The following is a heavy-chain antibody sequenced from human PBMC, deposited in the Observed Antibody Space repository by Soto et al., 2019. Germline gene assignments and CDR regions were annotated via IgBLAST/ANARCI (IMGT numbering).Heavy chain of an antibody. CDR1: GFTFSSYA. Sequence: QVQLVESGGGVVQPGRSLRLSCAASGFTFSSYAMHWVRQAPGKGLEWVAVISYDGSNKYYADSVKGRFTISRDNSKNTLYLQMNSLRAEDTAVYYCAGGEEEGADDFDYWGQGTLVTVSS. D-gene: IGHD3-3*01. J-gene: IGHJ4*02. CDR2: ISYDGSNK. V-gene: IGHV3-30-3*01. CDR3: AGGEEEGADDFDY.